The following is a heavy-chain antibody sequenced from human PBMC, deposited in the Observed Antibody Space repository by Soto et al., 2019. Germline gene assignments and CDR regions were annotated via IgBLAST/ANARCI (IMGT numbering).Heavy chain of an antibody. Sequence: ASVKVSCKASGGTFSSYAISWVRQAPGQGLEWMGGIIPIFGTANYAQKFQGRVTITADESTSTAYMELSSLRSEDTAVYYCARDVRSLNAFDIWGQGTMVTVSS. CDR1: GGTFSSYA. D-gene: IGHD3-10*02. J-gene: IGHJ3*02. CDR3: ARDVRSLNAFDI. V-gene: IGHV1-69*13. CDR2: IIPIFGTA.